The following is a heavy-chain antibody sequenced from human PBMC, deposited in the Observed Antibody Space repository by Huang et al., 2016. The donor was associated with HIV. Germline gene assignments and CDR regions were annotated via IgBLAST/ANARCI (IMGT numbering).Heavy chain of an antibody. CDR1: GFTFSSYA. Sequence: EVQLLESGGGLVQPGGSLRLSCAASGFTFSSYAMSWVRQAPGKGLEGVSSITGRGSSSYYADSLKGRFTISRDNSKNTLYLQMNSLRAEDTAIYYCAKADSVAAAGSLVDYWGQGTLVTVSS. V-gene: IGHV3-23*01. CDR3: AKADSVAAAGSLVDY. J-gene: IGHJ4*02. D-gene: IGHD6-13*01. CDR2: ITGRGSSS.